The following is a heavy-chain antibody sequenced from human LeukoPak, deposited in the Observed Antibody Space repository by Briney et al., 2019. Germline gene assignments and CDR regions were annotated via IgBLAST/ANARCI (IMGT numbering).Heavy chain of an antibody. CDR3: AKDIGAHSSTWYPGAFDI. J-gene: IGHJ3*02. CDR2: ISWNSGTI. CDR1: GFTFDDYP. D-gene: IGHD6-13*01. V-gene: IGHV3-9*01. Sequence: GRSLRLSWAASGFTFDDYPIHWVRQAPGKGLEWVSGISWNSGTIAYADSVKGRFTTSRDNAKNSLYLQMNSLRAEDTAFYYCAKDIGAHSSTWYPGAFDIWGQGTMVTVSS.